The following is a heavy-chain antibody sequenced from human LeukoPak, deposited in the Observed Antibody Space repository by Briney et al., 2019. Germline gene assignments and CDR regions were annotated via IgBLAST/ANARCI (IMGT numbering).Heavy chain of an antibody. Sequence: SETLSLTCTVSGGSISSYYWSWIRQHPGKGLEWIGYIYYSGSTYYNPSLKSRVTISVDTSKNQFSLKLSSVTAADTAVYYCARRVPAASDPYYYYYMDVWGKGTTVTVSS. CDR2: IYYSGST. D-gene: IGHD2-2*01. CDR1: GGSISSYY. CDR3: ARRVPAASDPYYYYYMDV. J-gene: IGHJ6*03. V-gene: IGHV4-59*06.